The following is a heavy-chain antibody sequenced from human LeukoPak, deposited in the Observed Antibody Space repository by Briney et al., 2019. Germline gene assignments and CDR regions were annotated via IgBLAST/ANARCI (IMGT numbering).Heavy chain of an antibody. CDR3: ARDGYGSGSYFDY. CDR2: ISYDGSNK. J-gene: IGHJ4*02. V-gene: IGHV3-30*03. D-gene: IGHD3-10*01. CDR1: GFTFSSYG. Sequence: PGRSLRLSCAASGFTFSSYGMHWVRQAPGKGLEWVAVISYDGSNKYYADSVKGRFTISRDNSKNTLYLQMNSLRAEDTAVYYCARDGYGSGSYFDYWGQGTLVTVSS.